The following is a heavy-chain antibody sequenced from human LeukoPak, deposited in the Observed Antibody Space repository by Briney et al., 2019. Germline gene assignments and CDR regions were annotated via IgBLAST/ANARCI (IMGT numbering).Heavy chain of an antibody. CDR1: GFTFSNYA. CDR3: VKISYSGGYYFDY. J-gene: IGHJ4*02. V-gene: IGHV3-64D*06. Sequence: GGSLRLSCSASGFTFSNYAMHWVRQAPGKGLEFVSSIGSNGISTYYADSVKGRFTISRDNSKNTLYLQMSSLSPEDTAVYYCVKISYSGGYYFDYWGQGTLVTVSS. D-gene: IGHD1-26*01. CDR2: IGSNGIST.